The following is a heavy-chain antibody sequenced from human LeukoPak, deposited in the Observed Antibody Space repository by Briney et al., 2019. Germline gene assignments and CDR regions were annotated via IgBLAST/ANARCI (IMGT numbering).Heavy chain of an antibody. D-gene: IGHD3-10*01. CDR3: ARAGSHWHYVY. J-gene: IGHJ4*02. CDR1: GFTFSSYW. V-gene: IGHV3-7*01. Sequence: PGGSLRLSCAASGFTFSSYWMSWVRQAPGKGLEWVANIKQDGSEKYYVDSVKGRFTISRDNAKNSLYLQMNNLRVEDTAVYYCARAGSHWHYVYWGQGTVVTVSS. CDR2: IKQDGSEK.